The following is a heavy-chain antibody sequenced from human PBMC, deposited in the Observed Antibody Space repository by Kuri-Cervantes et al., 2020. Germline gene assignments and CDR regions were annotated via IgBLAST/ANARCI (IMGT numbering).Heavy chain of an antibody. D-gene: IGHD3-10*01. CDR3: ARGYYYGSGSTNYYYMDV. J-gene: IGHJ6*03. CDR1: GFTFSSYW. V-gene: IGHV3-74*01. Sequence: GESLKISCAASGFTFSSYWMHWVRQAPGKGLVWVSRINSDGSSTNYADSVKGRFTISRDNAKKTVYLQVNSLRAEDMVVYYCARGYYYGSGSTNYYYMDVWGKGTTVTVSS. CDR2: INSDGSST.